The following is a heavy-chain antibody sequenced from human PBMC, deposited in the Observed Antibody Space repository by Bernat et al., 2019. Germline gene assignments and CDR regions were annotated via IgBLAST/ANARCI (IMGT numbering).Heavy chain of an antibody. V-gene: IGHV3-49*04. Sequence: EVQLVVTGGGLVQPGRSLRLFCTASGFTFGDYAMSWVRQDPGKGLEWVGFIRRKAYGGTTEYAASVKGRFTISRDDSKSIVDLQMNSLKTEDKAVYYCTRDASYDYVWGSYRTAGDYWGQGTLVTVSS. J-gene: IGHJ4*02. D-gene: IGHD3-16*02. CDR1: GFTFGDYA. CDR2: IRRKAYGGTT. CDR3: TRDASYDYVWGSYRTAGDY.